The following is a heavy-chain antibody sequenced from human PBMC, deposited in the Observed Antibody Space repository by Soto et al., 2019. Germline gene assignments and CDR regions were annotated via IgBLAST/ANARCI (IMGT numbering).Heavy chain of an antibody. CDR3: APYYYYYGMDV. Sequence: SETLSLTCTVSGGSISSSSYYWGWIRQPPGKGLEWIGSIYYSGSTYYNPSLKSRVTISVDTSKNQFSLKLSSVTAADTAVYYCAPYYYYYGMDVWGQGTTVTVSS. CDR2: IYYSGST. V-gene: IGHV4-39*01. CDR1: GGSISSSSYY. J-gene: IGHJ6*02.